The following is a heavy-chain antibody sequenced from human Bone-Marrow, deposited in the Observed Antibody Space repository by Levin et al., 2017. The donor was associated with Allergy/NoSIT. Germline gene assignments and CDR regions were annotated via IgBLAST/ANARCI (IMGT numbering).Heavy chain of an antibody. CDR1: GFTASDAY. Sequence: GGSLRLSCAASGFTASDAYMNWFRQAPGKGLEWVGCIKNKSGGDRTDYAAPGKGRFTISRDDLTKPLFLKMTSLECEDTAVYYCTTGHSNNWYAEDGYWGQGTLVTVSS. CDR3: TTGHSNNWYAEDGY. J-gene: IGHJ4*02. CDR2: IKNKSGGDRT. V-gene: IGHV3-15*07. D-gene: IGHD2/OR15-2a*01.